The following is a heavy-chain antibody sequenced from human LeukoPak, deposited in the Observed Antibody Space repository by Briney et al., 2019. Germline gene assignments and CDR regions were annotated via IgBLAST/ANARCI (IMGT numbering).Heavy chain of an antibody. CDR3: ARDFLEDTQ. V-gene: IGHV3-9*01. CDR2: ISRNSGSI. J-gene: IGHJ4*02. D-gene: IGHD2-15*01. Sequence: GGSLRLSCAASGFTFDDYAMHWVRQAPGKGLEWVSGISRNSGSIGYADSVKGRFTISRDNAKNSLYLQMNSLRDEDTAIYYCARDFLEDTQWGQGTLVTVSS. CDR1: GFTFDDYA.